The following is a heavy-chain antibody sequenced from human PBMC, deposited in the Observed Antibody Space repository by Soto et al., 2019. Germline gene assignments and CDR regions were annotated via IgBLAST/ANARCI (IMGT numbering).Heavy chain of an antibody. CDR3: GRGSSWGSDY. CDR1: GFTFSGCW. D-gene: IGHD6-13*01. Sequence: EVQLVESGGGLVQPGGSLRLSCAASGFTFSGCWMSWVRQAPGKGLEWVANIKEDGSKKYYVDSVKGRFTIYRTNAQNSLWLQMNRLRSEDTAVYYCGRGSSWGSDYWGPGTLVNVSS. V-gene: IGHV3-7*05. CDR2: IKEDGSKK. J-gene: IGHJ4*02.